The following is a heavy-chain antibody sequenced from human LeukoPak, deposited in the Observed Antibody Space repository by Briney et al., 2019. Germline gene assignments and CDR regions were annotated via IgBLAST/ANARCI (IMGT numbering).Heavy chain of an antibody. CDR2: MNPNSGNT. D-gene: IGHD2-21*02. CDR3: ARALAYCGGDCYSGFDY. CDR1: GYTFTSYD. J-gene: IGHJ4*02. V-gene: IGHV1-8*01. Sequence: ASVKVSCKASGYTFTSYDINWVRQATGQGLEWMGWMNPNSGNTGYAQKFQGRVTMTRNTSISTAYMELSSLRSEDTAVYYCARALAYCGGDCYSGFDYWGQGTLVTASS.